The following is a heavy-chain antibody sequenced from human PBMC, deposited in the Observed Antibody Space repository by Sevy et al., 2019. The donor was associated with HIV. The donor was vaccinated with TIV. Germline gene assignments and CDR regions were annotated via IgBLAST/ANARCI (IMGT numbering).Heavy chain of an antibody. CDR1: GFPFSIHA. J-gene: IGHJ5*02. CDR3: ARDAPTYCSGTSCLNWFDP. Sequence: GGSLRLSCAASGFPFSIHAMHWVRQAPGRGLEWVSGITTGGGRTYYADSVKGRFTISRDNSKNTLYLQMNTLRAEDTAIYFCARDAPTYCSGTSCLNWFDPWGQGILVTVSS. CDR2: ITTGGGRT. D-gene: IGHD2-2*01. V-gene: IGHV3-23*01.